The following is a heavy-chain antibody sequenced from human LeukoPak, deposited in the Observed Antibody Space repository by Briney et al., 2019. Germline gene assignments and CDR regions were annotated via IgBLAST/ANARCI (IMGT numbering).Heavy chain of an antibody. Sequence: ASVKVSCKASGYISTNYGISWVRQAPGLGLEWIGWISINRGNTNYAQKFQGRVSMTTDTSASTAYMELGGLRSDDTAMYYCARDVGITVADSFDPWGQGTLVTVSS. D-gene: IGHD6-19*01. CDR1: GYISTNYG. V-gene: IGHV1-18*01. CDR3: ARDVGITVADSFDP. CDR2: ISINRGNT. J-gene: IGHJ5*02.